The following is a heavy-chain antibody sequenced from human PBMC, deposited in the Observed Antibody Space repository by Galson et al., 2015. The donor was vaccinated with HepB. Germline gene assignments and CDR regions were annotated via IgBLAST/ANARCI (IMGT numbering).Heavy chain of an antibody. CDR3: SRGADKSADGRIDGMDV. Sequence: CAISGDSVSSNLFTWNWIRQSPSRGLEWLGRTYYRSKWQNDYAVSLTSRITINPDTSKNQFSLHLNSVTPEDTAVYYCSRGADKSADGRIDGMDVWGQGTTVTVSS. D-gene: IGHD6-13*01. V-gene: IGHV6-1*01. J-gene: IGHJ6*02. CDR2: TYYRSKWQN. CDR1: GDSVSSNLFT.